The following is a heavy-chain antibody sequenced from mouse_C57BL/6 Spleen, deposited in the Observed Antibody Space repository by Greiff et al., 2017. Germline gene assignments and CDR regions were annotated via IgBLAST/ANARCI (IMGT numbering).Heavy chain of an antibody. CDR1: GFNIKNTY. CDR3: ARWGIYYDYDACFAY. Sequence: EVQLQQSVAELVRPGASVKLSCTASGFNIKNTYMHWVKQRPEQGLEWIGRIDPANGNTKYEPKLQGKATITADTCSNTAYLQLSSLTSEDTAIYYCARWGIYYDYDACFAYWGQGTLVTVSA. J-gene: IGHJ3*01. D-gene: IGHD2-4*01. V-gene: IGHV14-3*01. CDR2: IDPANGNT.